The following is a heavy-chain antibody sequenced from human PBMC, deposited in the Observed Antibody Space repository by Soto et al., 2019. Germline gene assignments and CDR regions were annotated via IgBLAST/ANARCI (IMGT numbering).Heavy chain of an antibody. CDR2: NYHSGTT. J-gene: IGHJ4*02. Sequence: LSLTCAVSGVTISTYYWSWIRQPPGKGLEWIGYNYHSGTTNYNPSLKSRVTISVDTSKNQFSLRLTSVTAADTAIYYCVREAYIGYGHAIDHWGQGILVIVSS. V-gene: IGHV4-59*01. D-gene: IGHD5-12*01. CDR3: VREAYIGYGHAIDH. CDR1: GVTISTYY.